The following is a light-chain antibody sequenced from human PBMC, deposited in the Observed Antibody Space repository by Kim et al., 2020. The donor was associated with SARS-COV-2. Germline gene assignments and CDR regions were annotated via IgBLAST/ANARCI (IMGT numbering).Light chain of an antibody. J-gene: IGLJ2*01. Sequence: SYELTQPPSVSVSAGQTASITCSGDKLGDKHTCWYQQKPGQSPVLVIYQNLKRPSGIPERFSGSNSGDTATLTISGTQPIDEADYYCQAWDTNTAIFGGGTQLTVL. CDR1: KLGDKH. CDR2: QNL. V-gene: IGLV3-1*01. CDR3: QAWDTNTAI.